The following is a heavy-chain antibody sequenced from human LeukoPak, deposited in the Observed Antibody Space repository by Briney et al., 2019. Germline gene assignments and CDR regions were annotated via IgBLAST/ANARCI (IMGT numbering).Heavy chain of an antibody. D-gene: IGHD6-13*01. CDR2: VNHNGST. CDR1: GGSFSGYY. CDR3: ARGGRYSSSWYRDY. Sequence: SETLSLTCAVYGGSFSGYYWSWIRQPPGKGLEWIGEVNHNGSTNYNPSLKSRVTISVDTSKNQFSLKLSSVTAADTAVYYCARGGRYSSSWYRDYWGQGTLVTVSS. J-gene: IGHJ4*02. V-gene: IGHV4-34*01.